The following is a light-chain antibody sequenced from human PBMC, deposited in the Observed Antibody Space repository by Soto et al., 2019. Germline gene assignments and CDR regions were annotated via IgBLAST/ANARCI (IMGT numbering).Light chain of an antibody. J-gene: IGLJ1*01. Sequence: QSALTQPPSVSGSPGQSVTISCTGTSTDFVSYNRVSWYQQPPGTAPKLMIYEASNRPSGVPDRFSGSKSGNTASLTISGLQAADEADYYCSLYTSENTYVFGTGTKVT. CDR3: SLYTSENTYV. V-gene: IGLV2-18*01. CDR2: EAS. CDR1: STDFVSYNR.